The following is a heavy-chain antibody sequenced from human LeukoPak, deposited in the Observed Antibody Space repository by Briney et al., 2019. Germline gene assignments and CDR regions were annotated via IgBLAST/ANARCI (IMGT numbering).Heavy chain of an antibody. CDR2: INTDGSST. Sequence: GGSLRLSCAASGFTFSSYWMHWVRHAPGKGLVWVSRINTDGSSTSYADSVKGRFTISRDNAKNTLYLQMNSLRAEDTAVYYCARDLLKYSSSSGSGYWGQGTLVTVSS. CDR1: GFTFSSYW. CDR3: ARDLLKYSSSSGSGY. D-gene: IGHD6-6*01. V-gene: IGHV3-74*01. J-gene: IGHJ4*02.